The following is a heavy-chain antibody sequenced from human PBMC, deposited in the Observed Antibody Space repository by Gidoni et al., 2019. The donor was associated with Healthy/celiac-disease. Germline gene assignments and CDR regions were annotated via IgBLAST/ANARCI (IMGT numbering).Heavy chain of an antibody. D-gene: IGHD3-9*01. V-gene: IGHV3-30-3*01. CDR2: IAYDGSNK. Sequence: QVQLVESGGGVVQPGRSLRLSCAASGFTFSSYALHWLRQAPGKGQEWVAVIAYDGSNKYYADSVKGRFTISRDNSKNTMYLQMNSLRAEDTAVYYCASGIKRYCDWFPDLHLYGMDVWGQGTTVTVSS. CDR1: GFTFSSYA. CDR3: ASGIKRYCDWFPDLHLYGMDV. J-gene: IGHJ6*02.